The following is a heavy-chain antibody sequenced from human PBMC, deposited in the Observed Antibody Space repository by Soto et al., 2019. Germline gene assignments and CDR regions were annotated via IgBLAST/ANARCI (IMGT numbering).Heavy chain of an antibody. CDR2: IKQDGSET. CDR1: GFTFSDYW. J-gene: IGHJ5*02. CDR3: VTDWGQLSGA. Sequence: EVQLVESGGGLVQPGGSLRLSCAASGFTFSDYWMSWARQAPGKGLEWVAAIKQDGSETYYVDSVKGRFTISRDNAKNSLYLQMNSLRAEDTAVYFCVTDWGQLSGAWGQGILVTVSS. V-gene: IGHV3-7*03. D-gene: IGHD3-16*01.